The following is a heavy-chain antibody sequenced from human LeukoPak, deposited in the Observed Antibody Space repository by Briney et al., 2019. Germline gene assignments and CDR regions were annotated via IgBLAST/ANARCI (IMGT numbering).Heavy chain of an antibody. CDR1: GGSISSYY. CDR3: AGYPLVDGYKRDY. D-gene: IGHD5-24*01. J-gene: IGHJ4*02. V-gene: IGHV4-59*01. CDR2: IYYSGST. Sequence: PSETLSLTCTVSGGSISSYYWSWIRQPPGKGLEWIGYIYYSGSTNYNPSLKSRVTISVDTSKNQFSLKLSSVTAADTAVYYCAGYPLVDGYKRDYWGQGTLVTVSS.